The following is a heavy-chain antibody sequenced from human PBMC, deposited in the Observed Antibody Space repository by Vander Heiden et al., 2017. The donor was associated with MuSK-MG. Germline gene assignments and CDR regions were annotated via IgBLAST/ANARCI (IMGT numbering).Heavy chain of an antibody. V-gene: IGHV1-69*04. Sequence: QVQLVQSGAEVKKPRSSVKVSCKASGGTFSSDAIRGVGEAPGQGLEWMGRIIPILGIANYAQKCQGRVTSTADKSTSTAYMELSSLRSEDTAVYYCARCGGRWLQLGWFDPWGQGTLVTVSS. D-gene: IGHD5-12*01. J-gene: IGHJ5*02. CDR2: IIPILGIA. CDR3: ARCGGRWLQLGWFDP. CDR1: GGTFSSDA.